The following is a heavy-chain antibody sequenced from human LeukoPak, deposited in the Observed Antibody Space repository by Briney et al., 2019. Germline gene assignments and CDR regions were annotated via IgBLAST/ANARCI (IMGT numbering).Heavy chain of an antibody. CDR1: GGSISSGGYY. CDR3: AREGSSAYYYGMDV. V-gene: IGHV4-31*03. Sequence: SQTLSLTCTVSGGSISSGGYYWSWIRQHPGKGLEWIGYIYYSGSTYYNPSLKSRVTISVDTSKNQFSLKLSSVTAADTAVYYCAREGSSAYYYGMDVWGQGTTVTVS. CDR2: IYYSGST. J-gene: IGHJ6*02.